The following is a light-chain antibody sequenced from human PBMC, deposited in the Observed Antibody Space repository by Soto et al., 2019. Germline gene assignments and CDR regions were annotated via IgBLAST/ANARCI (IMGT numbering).Light chain of an antibody. Sequence: IAMSQSTASMSVSAGQRESLSCRASQSVSTTVAWYHQKPGQAPRLLIYGASSRATGIPDRFSGSGSGTDFTLTISRLEPEDFAVYYCQQYGSSPRTFGQGTKVHI. CDR3: QQYGSSPRT. J-gene: IGKJ1*01. CDR2: GAS. CDR1: QSVSTT. V-gene: IGKV3-20*01.